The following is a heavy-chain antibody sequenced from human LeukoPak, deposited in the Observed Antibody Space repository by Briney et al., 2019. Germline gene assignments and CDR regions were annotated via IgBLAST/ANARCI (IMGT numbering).Heavy chain of an antibody. D-gene: IGHD3-9*01. Sequence: ASVKVSCKASGYTFTSYAMHWVRQAPGQRLEWMGWINAGNGNTKYSQEFRGRLTMTRDMSTSTVYMELSSLRSEDTAVYYCARGSRPVYNLLTGKRYFDYWGQGTLLTVSS. CDR3: ARGSRPVYNLLTGKRYFDY. CDR2: INAGNGNT. V-gene: IGHV1-3*03. CDR1: GYTFTSYA. J-gene: IGHJ4*02.